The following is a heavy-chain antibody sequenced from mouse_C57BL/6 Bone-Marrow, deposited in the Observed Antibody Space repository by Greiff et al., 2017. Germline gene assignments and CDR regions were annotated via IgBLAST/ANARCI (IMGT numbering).Heavy chain of an antibody. CDR3: ASYYGSPFAY. CDR2: IFPGSGST. V-gene: IGHV1-75*01. CDR1: GYTFTDYY. Sequence: VQLQQSGPELVKPGASVKISCKASGYTFTDYYINWVKQRPGQGLEWIGWIFPGSGSTYYNEKFKGKATLTVDKSSSTVYMLLSSLTSEDSAVYFCASYYGSPFAYWGQGTLVTVSA. D-gene: IGHD1-1*01. J-gene: IGHJ3*01.